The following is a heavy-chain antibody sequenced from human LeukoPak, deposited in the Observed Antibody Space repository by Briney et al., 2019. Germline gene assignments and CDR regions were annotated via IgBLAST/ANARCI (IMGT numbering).Heavy chain of an antibody. CDR3: ARSRDTTNYYGMDV. CDR1: ADSISRSKW. D-gene: IGHD1-26*01. Sequence: TLSLTCAVSADSISRSKWWSWVREAPGKGLEWIGEIHHGGSTNYNPSLKSRVTISIDKSKNQFSLKMSSVTAADTAVYYCARSRDTTNYYGMDVWGQGTTVTVSS. J-gene: IGHJ6*02. CDR2: IHHGGST. V-gene: IGHV4-4*02.